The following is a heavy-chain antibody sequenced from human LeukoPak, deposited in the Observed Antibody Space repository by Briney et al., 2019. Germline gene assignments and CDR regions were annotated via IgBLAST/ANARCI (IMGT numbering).Heavy chain of an antibody. D-gene: IGHD2-8*01. J-gene: IGHJ6*03. Sequence: SETLSLTCTVSGGSISSGSYYWSWIRQPAGKGLEWIGRIYTSGSTNYNPSLKSRVTISVDTSKNQFSLKLTSVTAADTAVYYCARENGEIGRSMDVWGKGTPVTVSS. CDR3: ARENGEIGRSMDV. CDR1: GGSISSGSYY. CDR2: IYTSGST. V-gene: IGHV4-61*02.